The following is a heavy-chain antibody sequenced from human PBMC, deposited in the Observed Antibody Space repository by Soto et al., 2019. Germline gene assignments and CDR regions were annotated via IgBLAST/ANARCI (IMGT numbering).Heavy chain of an antibody. CDR3: ARATRASVRTALVRYNWFDT. V-gene: IGHV1-18*01. CDR1: GYSFTTYG. CDR2: ISTDKGNT. Sequence: ASVKVSCKASGYSFTTYGMTWVRQAPGQGLEWMGWISTDKGNTKYAQNFQSRATLTTDTSTSTAYMELRSLRADDTAVYYCARATRASVRTALVRYNWFDTWGQGTLVTVSS. D-gene: IGHD5-18*01. J-gene: IGHJ5*02.